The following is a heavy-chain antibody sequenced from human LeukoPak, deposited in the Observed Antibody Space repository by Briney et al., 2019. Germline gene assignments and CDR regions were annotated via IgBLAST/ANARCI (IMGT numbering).Heavy chain of an antibody. D-gene: IGHD5-18*01. CDR2: INHSGST. Sequence: SETLSLTCTVSGGSISTSSYYWGWVRQPPGKGLEWIGEINHSGSTNYNPSLKSRVTISVDTSKNQFSLKLSSVTAADTAVYYCARHRGYSYNWCFDLWGRGTLVTVSS. CDR1: GGSISTSSYY. J-gene: IGHJ2*01. CDR3: ARHRGYSYNWCFDL. V-gene: IGHV4-39*01.